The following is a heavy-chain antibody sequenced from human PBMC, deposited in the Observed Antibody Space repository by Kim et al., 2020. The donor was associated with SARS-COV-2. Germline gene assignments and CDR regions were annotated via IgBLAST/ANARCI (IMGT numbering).Heavy chain of an antibody. D-gene: IGHD3-10*01. CDR3: TRALDGLWFGESNYYYGMDV. J-gene: IGHJ6*02. V-gene: IGHV3-73*01. CDR1: GFTFSGSA. CDR2: IRSKANSYAT. Sequence: GESLKISCAASGFTFSGSAMHWVRQASGKGLEWVGRIRSKANSYATAYAASVKGRFTISRDDSKNTAYLQMNSLKTEDTAVYYCTRALDGLWFGESNYYYGMDVWGQGTTVTVSS.